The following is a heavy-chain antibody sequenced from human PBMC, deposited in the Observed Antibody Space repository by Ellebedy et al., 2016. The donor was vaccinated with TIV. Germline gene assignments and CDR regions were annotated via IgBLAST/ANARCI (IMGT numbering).Heavy chain of an antibody. V-gene: IGHV1-18*01. CDR3: ARDGGDGNWFDP. Sequence: ASVKVSXKASRGTFGSYAISWVRQAPGQGLEWMGWISAYNGNTNYAQKLQGRVTMATDTSTSTAYMELRSLRSDDTAVYYCARDGGDGNWFDPWGQGTLVTVSS. CDR2: ISAYNGNT. CDR1: RGTFGSYA. J-gene: IGHJ5*02. D-gene: IGHD3-16*01.